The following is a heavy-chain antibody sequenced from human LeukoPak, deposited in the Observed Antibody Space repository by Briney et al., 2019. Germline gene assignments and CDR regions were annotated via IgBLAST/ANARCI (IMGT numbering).Heavy chain of an antibody. CDR2: ISRSGSTK. CDR1: GFTFSDYN. Sequence: PGGSLRLSCAASGFTFSDYNMRWIRQAPGKGLEWVSSISRSGSTKYYADSVKGRFTISRDNAKNSLFLQMNSLRAEDTAVYYCAKDKSYNYNYMDVWGKGTTVTVSS. J-gene: IGHJ6*03. CDR3: AKDKSYNYNYMDV. V-gene: IGHV3-11*04.